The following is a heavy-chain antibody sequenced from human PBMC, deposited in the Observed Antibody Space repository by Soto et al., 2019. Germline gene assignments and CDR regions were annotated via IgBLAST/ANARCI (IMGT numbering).Heavy chain of an antibody. D-gene: IGHD1-1*01. Sequence: VHLVQSGAEVKKPGASVKVSCKGSGYIFTTYGITWVRQAPGQGLEWMGWISAHNGNTNYAQKLQGRVTVTSDTSTSTAYMELRNLRSDDTAVYYCARGRYGDYWGQGALVTVSS. CDR2: ISAHNGNT. CDR1: GYIFTTYG. V-gene: IGHV1-18*01. J-gene: IGHJ4*02. CDR3: ARGRYGDY.